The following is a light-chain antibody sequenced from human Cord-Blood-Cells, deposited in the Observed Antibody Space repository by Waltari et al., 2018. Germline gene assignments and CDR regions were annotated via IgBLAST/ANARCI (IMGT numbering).Light chain of an antibody. CDR3: SSYAGSNNYV. CDR1: SSDVGGYNY. CDR2: EVS. Sequence: QSALTQPPSASGSPGQSVTISCTGTSSDVGGYNYVSWYQQHPGKAPKLMIYEVSKRPSGVPGRFSGSKSGNTASLTVSGLQAEDEADYNCSSYAGSNNYVFGTGTKVTVL. J-gene: IGLJ1*01. V-gene: IGLV2-8*01.